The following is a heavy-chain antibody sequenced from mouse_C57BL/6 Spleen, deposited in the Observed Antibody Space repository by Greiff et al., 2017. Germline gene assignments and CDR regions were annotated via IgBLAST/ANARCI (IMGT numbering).Heavy chain of an antibody. CDR2: IHPNSGST. CDR3: ARSGYSSSYAMDY. Sequence: VKLQQPGAELVKPGASVKLSCKASGYTFTSYWMHWVKQRPGQGLEWIGMIHPNSGSTNYNEKFKSKATLTVDKSSSTAYMQLSSLTSEDSAVYYCARSGYSSSYAMDYWGQGTSVTVSS. CDR1: GYTFTSYW. J-gene: IGHJ4*01. V-gene: IGHV1-64*01. D-gene: IGHD2-12*01.